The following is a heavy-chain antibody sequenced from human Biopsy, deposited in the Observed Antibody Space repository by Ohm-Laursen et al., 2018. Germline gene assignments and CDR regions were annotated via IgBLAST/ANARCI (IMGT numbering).Heavy chain of an antibody. CDR1: GGSFTGHY. CDR2: ISYTGYT. D-gene: IGHD4-23*01. CDR3: ARGSNDFGGLYFPR. Sequence: GTLSLMCTVSGGSFTGHYWSWIRQPPGKGLEWIGHISYTGYTSYNASLKSRVTISVDTSRNHFSLRLSSLTAADTAVYYCARGSNDFGGLYFPRWGQGTLLTVSS. J-gene: IGHJ4*02. V-gene: IGHV4-59*11.